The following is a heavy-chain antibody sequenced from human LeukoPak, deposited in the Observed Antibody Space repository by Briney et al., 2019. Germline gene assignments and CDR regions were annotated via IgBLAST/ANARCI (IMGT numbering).Heavy chain of an antibody. CDR2: ISSSGRST. Sequence: GGSLRLSCAASGFTLSDYEMNWIRQAPGKGLEWVAYISSSGRSTYYADSVKGRFTISRDNTKNSLCPQMDSLRAEDTAGYYCARDPDCSGGRCSERGLDYWGQGTLVTVSS. J-gene: IGHJ4*02. V-gene: IGHV3-48*03. CDR1: GFTLSDYE. D-gene: IGHD2-15*01. CDR3: ARDPDCSGGRCSERGLDY.